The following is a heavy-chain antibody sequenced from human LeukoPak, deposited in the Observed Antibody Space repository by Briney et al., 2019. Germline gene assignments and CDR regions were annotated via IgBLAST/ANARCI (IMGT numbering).Heavy chain of an antibody. V-gene: IGHV3-30*03. J-gene: IGHJ6*02. CDR2: ISYYGNSK. D-gene: IGHD5-12*01. CDR3: ARDQGHIVATRYHYYGMDV. CDR1: GFTFSSYD. Sequence: GGSLRLSCAASGFTFSSYDIHWVPQAPGKGLEGVAVISYYGNSKYYRDSVKGRFTISRDNCKNTLYLKMNRLRAEDTAVYYCARDQGHIVATRYHYYGMDVWGPGTTVSVSS.